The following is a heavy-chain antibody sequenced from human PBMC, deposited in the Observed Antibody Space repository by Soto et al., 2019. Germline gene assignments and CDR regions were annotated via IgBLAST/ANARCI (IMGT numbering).Heavy chain of an antibody. J-gene: IGHJ3*02. V-gene: IGHV3-11*01. Sequence: QVQLVESGGGLVKPGGSLRLSCAASGFTFSDYYMSWIRQAPGKGLEWVSYISSSGSTIYYADSVKGRFTISRDNAKNSLDLKMNGLRAADTAVYCRAGNPGGWGDALDIWGQGTMVTVSS. CDR3: AGNPGGWGDALDI. D-gene: IGHD3-16*01. CDR1: GFTFSDYY. CDR2: ISSSGSTI.